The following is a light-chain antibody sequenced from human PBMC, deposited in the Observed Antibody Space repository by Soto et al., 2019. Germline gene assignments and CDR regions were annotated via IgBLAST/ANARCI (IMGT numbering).Light chain of an antibody. CDR1: QSVSSSY. V-gene: IGKV3-20*01. Sequence: EIVLTQSPGTLSLSPGERATLSCRASQSVSSSYLAWYQQKPGQAPRLLIYGASSRATGIPERFSGSWSGTDFPLTISILEPEHFAVYYCQQYSSSPWTFGQGTKVEIK. CDR2: GAS. CDR3: QQYSSSPWT. J-gene: IGKJ1*01.